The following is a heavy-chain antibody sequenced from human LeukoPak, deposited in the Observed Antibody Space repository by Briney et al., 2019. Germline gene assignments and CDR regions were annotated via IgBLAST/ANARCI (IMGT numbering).Heavy chain of an antibody. J-gene: IGHJ4*02. CDR2: IGIRGDT. CDR1: GFTFIDYD. D-gene: IGHD5/OR15-5a*01. Sequence: GGPLRLSCAASGFTFIDYDMHWARHVIGKGLEWVSAIGIRGDTHYSGSVKGRFTISRENAESSLYLQMNSLRAEDTAVYYCARGGIQVSGVDEFDYWGQGTLVTVSS. CDR3: ARGGIQVSGVDEFDY. V-gene: IGHV3-13*01.